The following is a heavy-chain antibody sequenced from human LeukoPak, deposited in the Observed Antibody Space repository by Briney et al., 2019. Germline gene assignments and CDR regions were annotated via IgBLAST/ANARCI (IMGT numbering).Heavy chain of an antibody. CDR1: GYTFTGYY. V-gene: IGHV1-2*02. Sequence: GASVKVSCKASGYTFTGYYMHWVRQAPGQGLEWMGWINPSSGGTNYAQKFQGRVTMTRDTSISTAYMELSRLRSDDAAVYYCAREVGWLHPVGAFDIWGQGTMVTVSS. J-gene: IGHJ3*02. CDR3: AREVGWLHPVGAFDI. D-gene: IGHD5-12*01. CDR2: INPSSGGT.